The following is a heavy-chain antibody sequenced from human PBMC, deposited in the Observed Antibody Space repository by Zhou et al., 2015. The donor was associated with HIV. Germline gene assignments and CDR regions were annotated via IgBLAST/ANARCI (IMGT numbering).Heavy chain of an antibody. CDR2: IIPVFGKV. CDR1: GGTFSGSD. CDR3: ARDGTYWGFDP. Sequence: LVQSGTEVRKPGSSVNVSCKASGGTFSGSDISWVRQAPGQGLEWMGGIIPVFGKVNYAQRFQGRLTITADESTSTAYMELSSLTSADTAVYYCARDGTYWGFDPWGQGTLVTVSS. V-gene: IGHV1-69*01. J-gene: IGHJ5*02. D-gene: IGHD3-10*01.